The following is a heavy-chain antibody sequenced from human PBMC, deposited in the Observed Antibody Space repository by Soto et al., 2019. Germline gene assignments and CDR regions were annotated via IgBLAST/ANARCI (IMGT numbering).Heavy chain of an antibody. D-gene: IGHD3-10*01. CDR2: ISYSGST. J-gene: IGHJ5*02. CDR3: ARRMVRGVIIRGRWFDP. V-gene: IGHV4-39*01. CDR1: GGSISSRSYY. Sequence: PSETLSLTCTVSGGSISSRSYYWGWIRQPPGKWMEWIGSISYSGSTYYNPSLKRRVTISVDTSKNQFSLKLSSVTAADTAVYYCARRMVRGVIIRGRWFDPWGQGTLVTVSS.